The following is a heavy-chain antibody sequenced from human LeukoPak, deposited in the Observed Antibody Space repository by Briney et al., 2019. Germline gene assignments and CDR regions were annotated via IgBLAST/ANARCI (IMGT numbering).Heavy chain of an antibody. J-gene: IGHJ4*02. CDR1: GYTFTSYG. D-gene: IGHD6-19*01. CDR3: ARFERHGYSSGWSNFDY. V-gene: IGHV1-18*01. CDR2: ISAYNGNT. Sequence: ASVKVSCKASGYTFTSYGISWVRQAPGQGLEWMGWISAYNGNTNYAQKLQGRVTMTTDTSTSTAYMELRSLRSDHTAVYYCARFERHGYSSGWSNFDYWGQGTLVTVSS.